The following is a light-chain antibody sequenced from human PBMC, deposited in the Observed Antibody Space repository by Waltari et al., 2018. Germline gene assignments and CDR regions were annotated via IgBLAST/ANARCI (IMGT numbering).Light chain of an antibody. CDR1: SSNIGNNI. J-gene: IGLJ3*02. Sequence: QSVLTQPPSASGTPGQTVSISCSGSSSNIGNNIVNWYQQLPGTPPKLLNYRNERRPSGVPDRFSPAKSGPSASLAISGLQSEDGAVYFCATWDASLNGQVFGGGTKLTVL. V-gene: IGLV1-44*01. CDR2: RNE. CDR3: ATWDASLNGQV.